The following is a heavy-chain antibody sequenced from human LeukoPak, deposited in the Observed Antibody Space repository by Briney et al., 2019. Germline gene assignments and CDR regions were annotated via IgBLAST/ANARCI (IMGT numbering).Heavy chain of an antibody. V-gene: IGHV1-2*02. Sequence: ASVKVSCKASGYTFTGYYMHWVRQAPGQGLEWMGWINPNSGGTNYAQKFQGRVTMTRDTSISKAYMELSRLRSDDTAVYYCARAGDGYNLMNYMDVWGKGTTVTISS. J-gene: IGHJ6*03. CDR3: ARAGDGYNLMNYMDV. CDR2: INPNSGGT. D-gene: IGHD5-24*01. CDR1: GYTFTGYY.